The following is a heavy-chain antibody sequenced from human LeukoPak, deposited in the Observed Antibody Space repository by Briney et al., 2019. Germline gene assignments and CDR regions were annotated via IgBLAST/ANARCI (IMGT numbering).Heavy chain of an antibody. CDR3: AKISSRSVPRSYSDF. CDR2: ISNSGSST. Sequence: PGGCLRLSCAASGFTFSNYAMTWVRRAPGKGLEWVSGISNSGSSTYSADSVKGRFTISRDKFLSTLFLQMNSFRVEDTAIYYCAKISSRSVPRSYSDFWGQGNLVTVSS. J-gene: IGHJ4*01. CDR1: GFTFSNYA. V-gene: IGHV3-23*05. D-gene: IGHD2-15*01.